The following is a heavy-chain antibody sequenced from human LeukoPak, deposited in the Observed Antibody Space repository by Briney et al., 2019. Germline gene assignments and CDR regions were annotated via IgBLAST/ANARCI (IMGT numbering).Heavy chain of an antibody. CDR3: ARDIYCGGDCYRDDY. V-gene: IGHV1-69*04. D-gene: IGHD2-21*02. Sequence: SVKVSCKASGGTFSIYAISWVRQAPGQGLEWMGRIIPILGIANYAQKFQGRVTITADKSTSTAYMELSSLRSEDTAVYYCARDIYCGGDCYRDDYWGQGTLVTVSS. CDR2: IIPILGIA. CDR1: GGTFSIYA. J-gene: IGHJ4*02.